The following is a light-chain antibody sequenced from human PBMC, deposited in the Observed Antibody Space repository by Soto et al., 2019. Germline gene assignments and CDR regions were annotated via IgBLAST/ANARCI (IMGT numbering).Light chain of an antibody. Sequence: EIVLTQSPGTLSLSPGDGATLSCRASQTVGSSFLGWYQQKPGQAPRLIMYGASNRATGIPDRFTGRGSGTDFTLTISRLDPEDFATYYCQQHGQWPITFGQGTRLEIK. CDR2: GAS. CDR3: QQHGQWPIT. V-gene: IGKV3-20*01. CDR1: QTVGSSF. J-gene: IGKJ5*01.